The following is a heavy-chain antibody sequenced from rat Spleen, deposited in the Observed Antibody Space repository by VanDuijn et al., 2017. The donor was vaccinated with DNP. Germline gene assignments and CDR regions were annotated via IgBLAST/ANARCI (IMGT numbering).Heavy chain of an antibody. J-gene: IGHJ2*01. CDR1: GFTFSNYG. V-gene: IGHV5-19*01. D-gene: IGHD1-4*01. CDR3: AGRPPPTRGPFDY. CDR2: IGRSGVNT. Sequence: EVQLVESGGGPVQPGRSLKLSCAASGFTFSNYGMHWIRQAPTKGLEWVASIGRSGVNTYYRDSVKGRFIISRNNARSTLYLQMDSLRSDDTATYYCAGRPPPTRGPFDYWGQGIMVTVSS.